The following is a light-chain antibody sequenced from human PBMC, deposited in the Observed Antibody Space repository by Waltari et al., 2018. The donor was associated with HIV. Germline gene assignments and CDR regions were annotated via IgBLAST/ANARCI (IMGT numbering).Light chain of an antibody. CDR3: QQYYNSPYT. CDR1: QSVLYSSNNKNY. CDR2: WAS. V-gene: IGKV4-1*01. J-gene: IGKJ2*01. Sequence: DIVMTQSPDSLAVSLGERVTINCKSSQSVLYSSNNKNYLAWYQQKPGQPPKLLIYWASTRESGVPDRFSGSGSGTHFTLTISSLQAEDVAVYYCQQYYNSPYTFGQGTKLEIK.